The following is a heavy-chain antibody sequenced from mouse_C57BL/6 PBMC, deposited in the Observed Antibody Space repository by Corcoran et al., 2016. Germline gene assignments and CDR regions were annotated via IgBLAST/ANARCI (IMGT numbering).Heavy chain of an antibody. CDR2: INPNNGGT. V-gene: IGHV1-22*01. Sequence: EVQLQQSGPELVKPGASVKMSCKASGYTFTDYNMHWVKQSHGKSLEWIGYINPNNGGTSYNQKFKGKATLTVNKSSSTAYMELRSLTSEDSAVYYCARPSYGNYYFDYWGQGTTLTVSS. D-gene: IGHD2-10*01. J-gene: IGHJ2*01. CDR1: GYTFTDYN. CDR3: ARPSYGNYYFDY.